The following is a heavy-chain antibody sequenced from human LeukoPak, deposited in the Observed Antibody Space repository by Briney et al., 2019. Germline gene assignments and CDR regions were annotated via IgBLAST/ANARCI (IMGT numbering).Heavy chain of an antibody. CDR1: GGSISSGSYY. Sequence: SETLSLTCSVSGGSISSGSYYWSWIRQPAGKGLEWIGRIYTSGSTNYNPSLKSRVTISVDTSKNQFSLKLSSVTAADTAMYYCARDSGYSSSWYGVYFDYWGQGTLVTVSS. CDR3: ARDSGYSSSWYGVYFDY. D-gene: IGHD6-13*01. J-gene: IGHJ4*02. CDR2: IYTSGST. V-gene: IGHV4-61*02.